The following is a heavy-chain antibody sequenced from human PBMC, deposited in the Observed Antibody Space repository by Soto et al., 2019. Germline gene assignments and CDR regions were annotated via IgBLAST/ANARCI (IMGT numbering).Heavy chain of an antibody. Sequence: EVQLVESGGGLVQPGGSLRLTCAASGFSFSNYNMNWVRRAPGKGLEWVSYISKSSGTIYYADSVKGRFSISRDNGKNSLYLQMNSLRDEDTAVYYCARDAFDYDSSGYHFDYWGQGTLVTVSS. CDR2: ISKSSGTI. CDR1: GFSFSNYN. V-gene: IGHV3-48*02. D-gene: IGHD3-22*01. CDR3: ARDAFDYDSSGYHFDY. J-gene: IGHJ4*02.